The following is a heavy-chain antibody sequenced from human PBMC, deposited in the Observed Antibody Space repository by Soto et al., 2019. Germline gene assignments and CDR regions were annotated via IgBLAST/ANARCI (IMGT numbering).Heavy chain of an antibody. CDR1: GYTLTELS. V-gene: IGHV1-24*01. CDR3: ATKGVPLYYSYYGMDV. Sequence: ASVKVSCEVSGYTLTELSMHWVRQAPGKGLEWMGGFDPEDGETIYAQKFQGRVTMTEDTSTDTAYMELSSLRSEDTAVYYCATKGVPLYYSYYGMDVWGQGTTVTVSS. D-gene: IGHD2-2*01. J-gene: IGHJ6*02. CDR2: FDPEDGET.